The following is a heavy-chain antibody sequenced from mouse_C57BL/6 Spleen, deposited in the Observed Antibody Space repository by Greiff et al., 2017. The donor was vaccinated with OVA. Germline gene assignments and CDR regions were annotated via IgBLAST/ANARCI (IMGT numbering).Heavy chain of an antibody. CDR3: ARYGPFDY. CDR2: ISGGGGNT. D-gene: IGHD2-10*02. J-gene: IGHJ2*01. V-gene: IGHV5-9*01. CDR1: GFTFSSYT. Sequence: EVQLVESGGGLVKPGGSLKLSCAASGFTFSSYTMSWVRQTPEKRLEWVATISGGGGNTYYPDSVKGRFTISRDNAKNTLYLQMSSLRSEDTALYYCARYGPFDYWGQGTTLTVSS.